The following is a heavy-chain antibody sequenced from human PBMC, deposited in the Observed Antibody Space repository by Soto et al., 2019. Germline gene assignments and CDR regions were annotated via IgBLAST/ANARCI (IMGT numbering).Heavy chain of an antibody. CDR2: IRSKANSYAT. J-gene: IGHJ5*02. CDR1: GFTFSGSA. CDR3: TRRKYSGSYYWFDP. V-gene: IGHV3-73*01. Sequence: GGSLRLSCAASGFTFSGSAMHWVRQASGKGLEWVGRIRSKANSYATAYAASVKGRFTISRDDSKNMAYLQMNSLKTEDTAVYYCTRRKYSGSYYWFDPWGQGTLVTVSS. D-gene: IGHD1-26*01.